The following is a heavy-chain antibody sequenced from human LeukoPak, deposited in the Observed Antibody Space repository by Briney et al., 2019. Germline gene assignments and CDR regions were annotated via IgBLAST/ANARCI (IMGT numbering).Heavy chain of an antibody. D-gene: IGHD3-10*01. J-gene: IGHJ6*02. CDR1: GGTFSSYA. CDR2: IIPILGIA. Sequence: GASVKVSCNASGGTFSSYAVSWVRQAPGQGLEWMGKIIPILGIANYAQKFQGRVTITADKSTSTAYMELSRLRSEGTAVYYCARSPMVRGVIMYGMDVWGQGTTVTVSS. CDR3: ARSPMVRGVIMYGMDV. V-gene: IGHV1-69*04.